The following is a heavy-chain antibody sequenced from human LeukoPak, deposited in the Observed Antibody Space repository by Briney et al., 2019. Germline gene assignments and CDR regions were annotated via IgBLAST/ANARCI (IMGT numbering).Heavy chain of an antibody. CDR2: INPSGGST. D-gene: IGHD2-2*01. Sequence: EASVKVSCKASGYRFTSYDMHWVRQAPGQGLEWMGIINPSGGSTSYAQRFQGRVATTRDTSTTTVYMEVNSLTSEDTAVYFCARDGPTAAPFDYWGQGTLVTVSS. CDR3: ARDGPTAAPFDY. CDR1: GYRFTSYD. J-gene: IGHJ4*02. V-gene: IGHV1-46*01.